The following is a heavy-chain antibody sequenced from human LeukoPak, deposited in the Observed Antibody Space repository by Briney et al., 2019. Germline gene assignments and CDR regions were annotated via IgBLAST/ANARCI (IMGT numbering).Heavy chain of an antibody. CDR1: GGTFSSYA. CDR2: IIPIFGTA. J-gene: IGHJ3*02. Sequence: SVKVSCKASGGTFSSYAISWVRQAPGQGLEWMGGIIPIFGTANYAQKFQGRVTITADESTSTAYTELSSLRSEDTAVYYCARDRERAPIDAFDIWGQGTMVTVSS. D-gene: IGHD1-26*01. V-gene: IGHV1-69*13. CDR3: ARDRERAPIDAFDI.